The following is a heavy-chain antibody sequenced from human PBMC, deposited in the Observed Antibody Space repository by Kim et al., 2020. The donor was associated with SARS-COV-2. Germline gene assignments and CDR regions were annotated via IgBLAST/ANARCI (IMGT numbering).Heavy chain of an antibody. Sequence: SETLSLTCTVSGGSIYNYYWSWIRQPPGKGLEWIGYIYYSGSTNYNPSLKSRVSISVDTSKNQFSLKLSSVTAADTAVYYCARHKAVAKGVYFYGMDVWGQGTTVTVSS. J-gene: IGHJ6*02. CDR1: GGSIYNYY. D-gene: IGHD6-19*01. CDR2: IYYSGST. V-gene: IGHV4-59*08. CDR3: ARHKAVAKGVYFYGMDV.